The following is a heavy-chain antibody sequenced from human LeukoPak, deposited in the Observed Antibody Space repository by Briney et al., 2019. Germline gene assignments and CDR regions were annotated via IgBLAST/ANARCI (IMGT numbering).Heavy chain of an antibody. CDR1: GFTFSNYW. CDR3: ARKYCTADCYSHY. CDR2: IKQDGSEK. D-gene: IGHD2-21*02. V-gene: IGHV3-7*01. J-gene: IGHJ4*02. Sequence: GGSLRLSCAASGFTFSNYWMNWVRQAPGKGLEWVANIKQDGSEKYYVDSVKGRFTISRDNAKNSLYLQMNSLRAEDTAVYYCARKYCTADCYSHYWGQGILVTVSS.